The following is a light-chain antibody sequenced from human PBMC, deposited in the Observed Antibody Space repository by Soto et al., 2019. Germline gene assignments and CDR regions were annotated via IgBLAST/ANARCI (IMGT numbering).Light chain of an antibody. V-gene: IGKV3-11*01. CDR3: QQRAKWPST. CDR1: QNISTY. J-gene: IGKJ2*02. Sequence: EIVLTQSPATLSLSPGEGASLSCRASQNISTYLAWYQQRPGQVPRLLIYGVSKRAPAIPPRFSGSGSATDFSLTITSLEPEDFAVYYCQQRAKWPSTFGPGTKVE. CDR2: GVS.